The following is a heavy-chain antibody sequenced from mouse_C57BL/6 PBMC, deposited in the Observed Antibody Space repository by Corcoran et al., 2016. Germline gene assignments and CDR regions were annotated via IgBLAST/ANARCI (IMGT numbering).Heavy chain of an antibody. CDR3: ARSIYDGYYYFDY. CDR1: GYPFTTYG. CDR2: INTYSGVP. D-gene: IGHD2-3*01. V-gene: IGHV9-3*01. Sequence: QIQLVQSGPELKKPGETVKISCKASGYPFTTYGMRWVKQAPGKGLKWMGWINTYSGVPPYTDDFKGRFAFSLETSASTAYLQINNRENEDTAKYVCARSIYDGYYYFDYWGQGTTLTVSS. J-gene: IGHJ2*01.